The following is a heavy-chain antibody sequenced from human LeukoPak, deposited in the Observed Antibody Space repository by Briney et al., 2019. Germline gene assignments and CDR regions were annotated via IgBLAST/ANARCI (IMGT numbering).Heavy chain of an antibody. CDR2: INTNTGNP. D-gene: IGHD5-24*01. CDR3: ARDGTRRDGYNIYYYYGMDV. Sequence: GASVKVSCKASGYTFTSYAMNWVRQAPGQGLEWMGWINTNTGNPTYAQGFTGRFVFSLDTSVSTAYLQISSLKAEDTAVYYCARDGTRRDGYNIYYYYGMDVWGQGTTVTVSS. V-gene: IGHV7-4-1*02. CDR1: GYTFTSYA. J-gene: IGHJ6*02.